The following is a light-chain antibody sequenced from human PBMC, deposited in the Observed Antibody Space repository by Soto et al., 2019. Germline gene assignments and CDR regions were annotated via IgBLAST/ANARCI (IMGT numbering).Light chain of an antibody. CDR3: SSYASSSTDV. V-gene: IGLV2-14*01. Sequence: QSALTQPASVSGSPGQSITISCTGTTSDVGGYNYVSWYQQHPGKDPKLMIYEVSTRPSGVSNRFSGYKSVNTASLTISGLQAEDEADYYCSSYASSSTDVFGTGTTLTVL. J-gene: IGLJ1*01. CDR1: TSDVGGYNY. CDR2: EVS.